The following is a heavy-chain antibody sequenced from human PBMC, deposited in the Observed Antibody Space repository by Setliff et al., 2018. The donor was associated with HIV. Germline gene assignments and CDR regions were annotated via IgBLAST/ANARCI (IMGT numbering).Heavy chain of an antibody. D-gene: IGHD6-19*01. CDR1: GVSMSSHY. V-gene: IGHV4-59*08. Sequence: PSETLSLTCNVSGVSMSSHYWSWIRQAPGQPPNKGLEWIGNIYYSGTTNYNPSLESRVTIYVDTANNEISLRLSSVTAEDTAVYRCARPHSGRGGGAWFDPWGQGIQVTVSS. CDR3: ARPHSGRGGGAWFDP. CDR2: IYYSGTT. J-gene: IGHJ5*02.